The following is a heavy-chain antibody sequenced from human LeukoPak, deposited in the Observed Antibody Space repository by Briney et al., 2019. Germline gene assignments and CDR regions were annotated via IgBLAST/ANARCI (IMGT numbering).Heavy chain of an antibody. CDR3: AKASRRHCGTTICYTLDY. CDR2: ISSSGGSS. Sequence: GGSLRLSCAASGFTFSSYAMSWVRQAPGKGLEWVSTISSSGGSSYYADSVKGRFTISRENSKNTLYLQMNSLRAADTAKYYCAKASRRHCGTTICYTLDYWGQGTLVTVSS. D-gene: IGHD2-2*02. V-gene: IGHV3-23*01. CDR1: GFTFSSYA. J-gene: IGHJ4*02.